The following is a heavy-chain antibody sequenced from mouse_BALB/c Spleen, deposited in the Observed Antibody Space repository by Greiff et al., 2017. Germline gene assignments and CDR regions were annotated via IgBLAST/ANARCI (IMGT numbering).Heavy chain of an antibody. CDR1: GFTFSSYT. D-gene: IGHD2-3*01. V-gene: IGHV5-12-2*01. Sequence: EVHVVESGGGLVQPGGSLKLSCAASGFTFSSYTMSWVRQTPEKRLEWVAYISNGGGSTYYPDTVKGRFTISRDNAKNTLYLQMSSLKSEDTAMYYCARLEYDGYLPYAMDYWGQGTSVTVSS. CDR3: ARLEYDGYLPYAMDY. CDR2: ISNGGGST. J-gene: IGHJ4*01.